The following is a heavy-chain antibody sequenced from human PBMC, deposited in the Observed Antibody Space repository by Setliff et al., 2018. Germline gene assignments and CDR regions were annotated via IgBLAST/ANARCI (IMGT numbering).Heavy chain of an antibody. V-gene: IGHV3-74*01. CDR3: AKDLRDFWEPTGDI. CDR1: GFTFSSYW. CDR2: INPDGSTT. J-gene: IGHJ3*02. D-gene: IGHD1-26*01. Sequence: GGSLRLSCAASGFTFSSYWMRWVRQAPGKGLVWVSRINPDGSTTSYADSVKGRFTISRDNAKNTVYLQMNSLRAEDTAVYYCAKDLRDFWEPTGDIWGQGTMVTVSS.